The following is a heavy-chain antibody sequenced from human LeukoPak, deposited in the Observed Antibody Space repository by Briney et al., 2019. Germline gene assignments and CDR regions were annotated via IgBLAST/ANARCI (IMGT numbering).Heavy chain of an antibody. CDR2: IYYSGST. J-gene: IGHJ4*02. D-gene: IGHD6-19*01. V-gene: IGHV4-59*08. Sequence: PSETLSLTCTVSGGSNSSYYWSWIRQPPGKGLEWIGYIYYSGSTNYNPSLKSRVTISVDTSKNQFSLKLSSVTAADTAVYYCARSPGRWLGGLDYWGQGTLVTVSS. CDR1: GGSNSSYY. CDR3: ARSPGRWLGGLDY.